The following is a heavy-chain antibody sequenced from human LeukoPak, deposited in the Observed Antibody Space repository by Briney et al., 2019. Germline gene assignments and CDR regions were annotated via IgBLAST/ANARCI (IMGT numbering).Heavy chain of an antibody. CDR2: INPNSGGT. J-gene: IGHJ3*02. Sequence: ASVKVSCKASGYTFTGYYMHWVRQAPGQGLEWMGWINPNSGGTNYAQKFQGRVTMTRDTSISTAYMELSRLRSDDTAVYYCARVSLGSSDALAIWGQGTMVTVSS. CDR3: ARVSLGSSDALAI. V-gene: IGHV1-2*02. CDR1: GYTFTGYY. D-gene: IGHD6-6*01.